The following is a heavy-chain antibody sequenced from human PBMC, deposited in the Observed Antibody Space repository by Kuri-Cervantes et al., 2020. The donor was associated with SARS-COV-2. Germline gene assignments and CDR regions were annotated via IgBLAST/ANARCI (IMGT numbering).Heavy chain of an antibody. CDR1: TFTFSTYG. Sequence: GGSLRLSCAASTFTFSTYGMHWVRQAPGKGLEWVTFIRSDGRNEYYADSVKGRFTISRDNSKNTLYLQMNSLRAEDTAVYYCAKDPGIAAADGMDVWGQGTTVTVSS. D-gene: IGHD6-13*01. V-gene: IGHV3-30*02. J-gene: IGHJ6*02. CDR3: AKDPGIAAADGMDV. CDR2: IRSDGRNE.